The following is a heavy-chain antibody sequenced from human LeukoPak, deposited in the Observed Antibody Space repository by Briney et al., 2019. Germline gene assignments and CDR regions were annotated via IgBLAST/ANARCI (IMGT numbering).Heavy chain of an antibody. CDR1: GYTFTSYY. D-gene: IGHD3-3*01. Sequence: VASVKVSCKASGYTFTSYYMHWVRQAPGQGLEWMGIINPSGGSTSYAQKFQGRVTMTRDTSTSTVYMELRSLRSDDTAVYYCAREDPSFSYGMDVWGQGTTVTVSS. V-gene: IGHV1-46*01. J-gene: IGHJ6*02. CDR2: INPSGGST. CDR3: AREDPSFSYGMDV.